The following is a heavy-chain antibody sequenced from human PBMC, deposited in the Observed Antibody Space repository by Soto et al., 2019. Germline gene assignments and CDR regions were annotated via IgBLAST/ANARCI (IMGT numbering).Heavy chain of an antibody. D-gene: IGHD3-16*01. J-gene: IGHJ5*02. Sequence: PSETLSLTCAVYGGFLSESYWTWIRQPPGKGLEWIGEINHVEGTNYNPSLKSRVTMSVDTSQNQFSLRVISVTAADTAMYFCVRIRYQLPSSVLWLDPWGQGTRVTVSS. CDR3: VRIRYQLPSSVLWLDP. CDR1: GGFLSESY. CDR2: INHVEGT. V-gene: IGHV4-34*01.